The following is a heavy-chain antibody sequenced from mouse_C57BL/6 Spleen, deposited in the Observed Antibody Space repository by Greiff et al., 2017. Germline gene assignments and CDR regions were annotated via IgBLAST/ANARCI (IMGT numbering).Heavy chain of an antibody. J-gene: IGHJ2*01. CDR3: ASHGYGVRYFDY. D-gene: IGHD2-2*01. Sequence: EVKVEESGAELVKPGASVKLSCTASGFNIKDYYMHWVKQRTEQGLEWIGRIDPEDGETKYAPKFQGKATITADTSSNTAYLQLSSLTSEDTAVFYGASHGYGVRYFDYGGQGTTLTVSS. CDR2: IDPEDGET. CDR1: GFNIKDYY. V-gene: IGHV14-2*01.